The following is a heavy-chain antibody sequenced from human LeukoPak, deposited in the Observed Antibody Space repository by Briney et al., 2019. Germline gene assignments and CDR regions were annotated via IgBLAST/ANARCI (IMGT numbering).Heavy chain of an antibody. CDR2: MNPNSGNT. D-gene: IGHD2-15*01. CDR1: GYTFTSYD. CDR3: AREHCSGGSCYSSWFDP. Sequence: ASVKVSCKASGYTFTSYDINWVRQATGQGLEWMGWMNPNSGNTGYAQKFQGRVTMTRNTSISTAYMELSSLRSEDTAVYYCAREHCSGGSCYSSWFDPWGQGTLVTVSS. V-gene: IGHV1-8*01. J-gene: IGHJ5*02.